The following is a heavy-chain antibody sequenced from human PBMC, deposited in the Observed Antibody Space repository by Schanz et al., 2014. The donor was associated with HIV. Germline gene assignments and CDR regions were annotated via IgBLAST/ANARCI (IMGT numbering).Heavy chain of an antibody. CDR2: ISGYNGNT. CDR1: GYSFNDYG. CDR3: ARGVVGATPAFDI. Sequence: QVQLVQSGAEVKKPGASVKVSCKASGYSFNDYGVSWMRQAPGQGLEWMGWISGYNGNTDYAQKFQDRVTMTTDTSTSTAYMELRSLRSDDTALYYCARGVVGATPAFDIWGQGTMVTVSS. V-gene: IGHV1-18*01. J-gene: IGHJ3*02. D-gene: IGHD1-26*01.